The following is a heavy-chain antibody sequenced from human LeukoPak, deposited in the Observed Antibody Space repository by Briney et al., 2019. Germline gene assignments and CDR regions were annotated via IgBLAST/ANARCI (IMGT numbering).Heavy chain of an antibody. Sequence: PGGSLRLSCAASGFTFSSYGMSWVRQAPGKGLEWVSAISGSGGSTYYADSVKGRFTISRDNSKNTLYLQMNSLRAEDTAVYYCAKALDSSGYPDAFDIWGQGTMVTVSS. CDR3: AKALDSSGYPDAFDI. J-gene: IGHJ3*02. CDR2: ISGSGGST. CDR1: GFTFSSYG. V-gene: IGHV3-23*01. D-gene: IGHD3-22*01.